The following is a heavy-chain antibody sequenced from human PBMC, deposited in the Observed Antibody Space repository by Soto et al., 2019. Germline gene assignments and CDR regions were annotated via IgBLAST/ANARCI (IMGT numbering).Heavy chain of an antibody. V-gene: IGHV3-23*01. D-gene: IGHD3-10*01. CDR1: GFTFSSYA. CDR3: AKAQTNYGSGSYYYY. J-gene: IGHJ4*02. CDR2: ISGSGGST. Sequence: EVQLLESGGGLVQPGGSLRLSCAASGFTFSSYAMSWVRQAPGKGLEWVSAISGSGGSTYYADSVKGRFTISRDNSKNTLYRQMNSLRAEDTAVYYCAKAQTNYGSGSYYYYWGQGTLVTVSS.